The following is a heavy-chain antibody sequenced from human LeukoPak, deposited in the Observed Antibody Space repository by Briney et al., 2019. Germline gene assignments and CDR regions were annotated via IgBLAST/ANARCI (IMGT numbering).Heavy chain of an antibody. CDR1: GVTFSQTG. CDR3: ATEGGHLTHLSF. J-gene: IGHJ1*01. D-gene: IGHD2-15*01. V-gene: IGHV3-33*01. Sequence: GGSLRLSCQTSGVTFSQTGFHWVRKAPGKGLEWVAVIWFDGSQKYHADSVKGRFTISRDDSKNTLYLQMDNLRAEDTAVYYCATEGGHLTHLSFWGRGTLLTVSS. CDR2: IWFDGSQK.